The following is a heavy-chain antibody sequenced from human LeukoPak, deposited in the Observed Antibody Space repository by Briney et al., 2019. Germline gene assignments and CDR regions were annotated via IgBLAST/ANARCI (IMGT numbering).Heavy chain of an antibody. CDR1: GGSISSSNW. J-gene: IGHJ4*02. V-gene: IGHV4-4*02. CDR3: ARRDSYGRNFDY. D-gene: IGHD5-18*01. CDR2: IYYSGST. Sequence: ASETLSLTCAVSGGSISSSNWWNWVRQPPGKGLEWIGEIYYSGSTNYNPSLKSRVTISVDKSKNQFSLKLNSVTAADTAVYYCARRDSYGRNFDYWGQGTLVTVSS.